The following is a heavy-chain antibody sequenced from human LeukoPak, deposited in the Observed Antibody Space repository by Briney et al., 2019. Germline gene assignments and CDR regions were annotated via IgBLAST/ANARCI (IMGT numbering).Heavy chain of an antibody. Sequence: PGGSLRLSCAASGFTFSSYAMSWVRQAPGKGLEWVSGISDSGGSTYYADSVKGRFFISRDNSKNTLHLQMNSLRAEDTAVYYCAKALSVYGDFDYWGQGTLVTVSS. CDR2: ISDSGGST. V-gene: IGHV3-23*01. CDR3: AKALSVYGDFDY. D-gene: IGHD5/OR15-5a*01. J-gene: IGHJ4*02. CDR1: GFTFSSYA.